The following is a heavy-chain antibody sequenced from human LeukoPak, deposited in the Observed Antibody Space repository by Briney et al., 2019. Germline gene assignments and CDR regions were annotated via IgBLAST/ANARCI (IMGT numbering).Heavy chain of an antibody. Sequence: PGRSLRLSCAASGLTFTIYGMHWVSQAPGKGREWVAVISYEGSKKYYADSVKGGFTISRDNSKNTLYLQMDSLRAEDTAVYYGAKDLSSGGYLDAFDIWGQGTMVTVSS. V-gene: IGHV3-30*18. CDR3: AKDLSSGGYLDAFDI. D-gene: IGHD6-19*01. J-gene: IGHJ3*02. CDR1: GLTFTIYG. CDR2: ISYEGSKK.